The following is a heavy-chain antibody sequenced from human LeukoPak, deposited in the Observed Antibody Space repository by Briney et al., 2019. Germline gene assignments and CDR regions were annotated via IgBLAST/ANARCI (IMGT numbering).Heavy chain of an antibody. CDR2: IYYSGNT. CDR3: ARDFGGSLTRSYDAFDI. D-gene: IGHD3-16*01. V-gene: IGHV4-59*01. CDR1: GGSISSYY. Sequence: SETLSLTCTVSGGSISSYYWSWIRQPPGKGLEWIGYIYYSGNTNYNPSLKSRVTISVDTSKNQFSLKLSSVTAADTAVYYCARDFGGSLTRSYDAFDIWGQGTMVTVSS. J-gene: IGHJ3*02.